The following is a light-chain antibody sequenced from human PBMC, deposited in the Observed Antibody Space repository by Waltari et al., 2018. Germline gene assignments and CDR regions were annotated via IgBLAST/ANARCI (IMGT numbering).Light chain of an antibody. CDR1: QIVLFSSNSKNY. V-gene: IGKV4-1*01. J-gene: IGKJ1*01. Sequence: DIVMTQSPDSLAVSLGERATINCKSHQIVLFSSNSKNYLAWYQQKPGQPPKLLIYWASTRESGVPDRFSGSGSGTDFTLTISSLQAEDVAVYYCQQFYTTPPTFGQGTKVEIK. CDR3: QQFYTTPPT. CDR2: WAS.